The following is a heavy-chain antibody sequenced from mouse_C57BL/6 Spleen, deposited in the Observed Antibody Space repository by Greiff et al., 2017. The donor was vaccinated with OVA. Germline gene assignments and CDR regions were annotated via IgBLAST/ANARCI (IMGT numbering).Heavy chain of an antibody. CDR1: GFTFSSYA. Sequence: DVQLVESGGGLVKPGGSLKLSCAASGFTFSSYAMSWVRQTPEKRLEWVATISDGGSYTYYPDNVKGRFTISRDNAKNNLYLQMSHLKSEDTAMYYCARDRGEGYFDYWGQGTTLTVSS. CDR3: ARDRGEGYFDY. J-gene: IGHJ2*01. V-gene: IGHV5-4*01. D-gene: IGHD3-1*01. CDR2: ISDGGSYT.